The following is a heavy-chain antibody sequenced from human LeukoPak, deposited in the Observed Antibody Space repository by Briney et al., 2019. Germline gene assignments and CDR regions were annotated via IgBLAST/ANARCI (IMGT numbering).Heavy chain of an antibody. CDR1: GYSISSGYY. CDR2: IYHSGST. J-gene: IGHJ3*02. CDR3: ARVRRLYYYDSSGYYRHAFDI. Sequence: PSETLSLTCTVSGYSISSGYYWGWIRQPPGKGLEWIGSIYHSGSTYYNPSLKSRVTMSVDTSKNQFSLKLSSVTAADTAVYYCARVRRLYYYDSSGYYRHAFDIWGQGTMVTVSS. D-gene: IGHD3-22*01. V-gene: IGHV4-38-2*02.